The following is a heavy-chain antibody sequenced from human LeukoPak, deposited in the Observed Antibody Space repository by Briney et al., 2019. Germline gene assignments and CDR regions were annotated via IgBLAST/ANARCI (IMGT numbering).Heavy chain of an antibody. Sequence: SETLSLTCSVPGGSISGYYWSWIRQPPGKGLEWMCYIYSSGSTNYDPSLEGRLTISVDTSKNHLSLNLSSVTAADTAVYYCAGLRSYYNMDVWGKGTTVTVSS. J-gene: IGHJ6*03. V-gene: IGHV4-4*09. D-gene: IGHD3-3*01. CDR3: AGLRSYYNMDV. CDR2: IYSSGST. CDR1: GGSISGYY.